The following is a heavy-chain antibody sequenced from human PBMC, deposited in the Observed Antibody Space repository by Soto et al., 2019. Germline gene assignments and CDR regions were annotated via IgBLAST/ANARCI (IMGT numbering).Heavy chain of an antibody. J-gene: IGHJ4*02. Sequence: EVQLVESGGGLIQPGESLRLSCEGSGFTFTSDSMTWVRQAPGKGLEWVSSISSHGRDIFYADSVKGRFTISRDNAKDSLHLQMNSLTGEDSAVYYCARGAALAGKLDLWGQGTLVTVSS. CDR2: ISSHGRDI. CDR3: ARGAALAGKLDL. D-gene: IGHD6-19*01. CDR1: GFTFTSDS. V-gene: IGHV3-21*06.